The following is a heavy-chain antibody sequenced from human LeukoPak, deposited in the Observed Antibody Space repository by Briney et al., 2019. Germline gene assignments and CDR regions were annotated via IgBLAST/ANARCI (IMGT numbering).Heavy chain of an antibody. CDR3: ARDRTEYSSSSGEGY. CDR2: ISGSSSYI. Sequence: GGSLRLSRAASGFTFSSYEMNWVRQAPGKGLEWVSSISGSSSYIYYADSVKGRFTISRDNAKNSLYLQMNSLRAEDTAVYYCARDRTEYSSSSGEGYWGQGTLVTVSS. V-gene: IGHV3-21*01. J-gene: IGHJ4*02. CDR1: GFTFSSYE. D-gene: IGHD6-6*01.